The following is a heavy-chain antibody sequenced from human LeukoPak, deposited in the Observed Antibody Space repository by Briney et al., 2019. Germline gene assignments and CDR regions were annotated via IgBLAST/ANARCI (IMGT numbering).Heavy chain of an antibody. V-gene: IGHV3-23*01. CDR2: VCGSGGST. CDR3: AKGSGGSCFSPLDY. CDR1: GFTFSGYA. Sequence: PGGSLRLSCSASGFTFSGYAMSWVRQAPGKGLEWVSAVCGSGGSTYYADSVKGRFTISRDNSKNMLYLQMNSLRAEDMAVYYCAKGSGGSCFSPLDYWGRRTLVTVSS. D-gene: IGHD2-15*01. J-gene: IGHJ4*02.